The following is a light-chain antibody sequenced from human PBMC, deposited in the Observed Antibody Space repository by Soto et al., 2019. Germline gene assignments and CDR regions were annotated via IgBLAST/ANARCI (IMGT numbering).Light chain of an antibody. CDR2: EAS. CDR1: QTISSW. Sequence: DIQMTQSPSTLSGSVGDRVTITCRASQTISSWLAWYQQKPGKAPKLLIYEASTLQSGVPSRFSGSGSGTEFTLTISGLLPEDFAAYHCQQLYTLPFTFGQGTRLAIK. J-gene: IGKJ5*01. CDR3: QQLYTLPFT. V-gene: IGKV1-5*01.